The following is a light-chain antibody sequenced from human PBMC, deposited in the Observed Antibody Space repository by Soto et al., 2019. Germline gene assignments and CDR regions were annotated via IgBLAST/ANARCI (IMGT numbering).Light chain of an antibody. CDR2: GAS. CDR3: QQRSNWWT. J-gene: IGKJ1*01. V-gene: IGKV3D-20*02. Sequence: ELVLTHSPATLSLSPGERATLSCRASQFLSSYLAWYQQIPGQAPRLLIYGASSRATGIPDRFSGSGSGTDFTLTISRLEPEDFAVYYCQQRSNWWTFGQGTKVDI. CDR1: QFLSSY.